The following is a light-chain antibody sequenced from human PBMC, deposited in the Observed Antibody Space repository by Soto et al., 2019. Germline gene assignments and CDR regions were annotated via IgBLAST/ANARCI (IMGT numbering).Light chain of an antibody. J-gene: IGKJ1*01. Sequence: IVLPPYPATLSVSPGERAPLSCRASQSVSSYLAWYQQKPGQAPRLLIYDASNRATGIPARFSGSGSGTDFTLTISSLEPEDFAVYYCQKRSNWPPWTFGQGTNVDIK. CDR1: QSVSSY. CDR3: QKRSNWPPWT. V-gene: IGKV3-11*01. CDR2: DAS.